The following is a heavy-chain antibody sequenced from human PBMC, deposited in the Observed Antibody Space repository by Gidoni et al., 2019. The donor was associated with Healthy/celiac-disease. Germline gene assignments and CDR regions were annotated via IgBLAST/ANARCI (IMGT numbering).Heavy chain of an antibody. CDR2: INPHSGGT. CDR1: VYTFTGYY. Sequence: QVQLVQSGAEVKKPGASVKVSCKASVYTFTGYYMHWVRQAPGQGLEWMGWINPHSGGTNYAQKFQGRVTMTRDTSISTAYMELSRLRSDDTAVYYCARAVSLWFGELFDYLNWFDPWGQGTLVTVSS. CDR3: ARAVSLWFGELFDYLNWFDP. D-gene: IGHD3-10*01. J-gene: IGHJ5*02. V-gene: IGHV1-2*02.